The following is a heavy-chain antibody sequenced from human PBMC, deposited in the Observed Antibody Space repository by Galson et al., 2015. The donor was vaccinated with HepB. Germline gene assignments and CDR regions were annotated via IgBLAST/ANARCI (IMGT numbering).Heavy chain of an antibody. CDR3: ARDAEYGFPRFLYYMDV. D-gene: IGHD1-14*01. J-gene: IGHJ6*03. CDR1: GFTFSSYA. CDR2: ISYDGSNK. Sequence: SLRLSCAASGFTFSSYAMHWVRQAPGKGLEWVAVISYDGSNKYYADSVKGRFTISKDNSKNTLYLQMNSLRAEDTAVYYCARDAEYGFPRFLYYMDVWGKGTTVTVSS. V-gene: IGHV3-30-3*01.